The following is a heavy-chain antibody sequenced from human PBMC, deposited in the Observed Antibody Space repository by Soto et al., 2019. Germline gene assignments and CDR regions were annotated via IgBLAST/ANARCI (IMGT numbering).Heavy chain of an antibody. CDR3: ARDWNGDKYFDF. V-gene: IGHV3-53*01. D-gene: IGHD4-17*01. CDR2: IYSDDNT. J-gene: IGHJ4*02. CDR1: GITATNGH. Sequence: DVQLVKSGGGLIQPGGSLRLSCAASGITATNGHMSWVRQAPGKGLEWGSVIYSDDNTYYADSVKGRFTISRDTSKNTVYLQMNSLRAEDTAVYYCARDWNGDKYFDFWDQGSLVTVSS.